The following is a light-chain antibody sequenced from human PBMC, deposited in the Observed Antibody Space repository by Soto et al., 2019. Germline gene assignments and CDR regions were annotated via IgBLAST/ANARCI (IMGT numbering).Light chain of an antibody. CDR2: EDF. Sequence: SYELTQPPSVSVSPGQTASIACSGDKLGDKFVCWYQQKPGQSPVLVIYEDFRRPSGIPERFSASNSGNTATLTISGTQAMDEADYYCQAWDTSTGVFGTGTKLTVL. CDR3: QAWDTSTGV. V-gene: IGLV3-1*01. CDR1: KLGDKF. J-gene: IGLJ1*01.